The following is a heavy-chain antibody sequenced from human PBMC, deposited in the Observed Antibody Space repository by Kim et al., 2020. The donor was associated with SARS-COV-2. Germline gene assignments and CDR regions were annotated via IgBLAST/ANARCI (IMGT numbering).Heavy chain of an antibody. CDR2: IYSGGST. V-gene: IGHV3-53*01. Sequence: GGSLRLSCAASGFTVSSNYMSWVRQAPGKGLEWVSVIYSGGSTYYADSVKGRFTISRDNSKNTLYLQMNSLRAEDTAVYYCASSSWLPYYFDYWGQGTLVTVSS. D-gene: IGHD3-22*01. CDR1: GFTVSSNY. CDR3: ASSSWLPYYFDY. J-gene: IGHJ4*02.